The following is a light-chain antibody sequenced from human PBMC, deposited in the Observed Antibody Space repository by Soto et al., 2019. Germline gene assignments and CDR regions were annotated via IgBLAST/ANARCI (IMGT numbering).Light chain of an antibody. Sequence: QSVLTQPPSASGTPGQRVTMSCSGSRSNIGSNAVSWYQRLPGTAPKLLIYSNNQRPSGVPDRFSDSKSVTSASLAISGLQAEDDAEYYCSSYPSSSTLGVFGTGTKVTVL. J-gene: IGLJ1*01. CDR2: SNN. CDR1: RSNIGSNA. V-gene: IGLV1-44*01. CDR3: SSYPSSSTLGV.